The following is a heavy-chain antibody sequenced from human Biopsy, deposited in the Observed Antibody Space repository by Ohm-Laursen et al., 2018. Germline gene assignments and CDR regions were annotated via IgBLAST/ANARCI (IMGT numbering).Heavy chain of an antibody. J-gene: IGHJ4*02. V-gene: IGHV4-39*01. D-gene: IGHD4/OR15-4a*01. Sequence: TLSLTCSVSGDSISSSTYYWGWIRQPPGKGLEWIGTIKNTYFRTSLKSRVTMSEDTSKNQLSLMRASVTAADTGVYYCAQTRNDYGGFYFDYWGRGTLVTVSS. CDR3: AQTRNDYGGFYFDY. CDR1: GDSISSSTYY. CDR2: IKNT.